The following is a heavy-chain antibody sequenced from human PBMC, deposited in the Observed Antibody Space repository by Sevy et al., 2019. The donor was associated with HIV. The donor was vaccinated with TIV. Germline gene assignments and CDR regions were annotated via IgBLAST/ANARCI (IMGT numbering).Heavy chain of an antibody. CDR1: GFIFSDYW. J-gene: IGHJ6*02. Sequence: GGSLRLSCVASGFIFSDYWMTWVRQAPGKGLEWVANIKQDGNEKYYIDSAKGRFTISRDNAKNSVYLQVNSLRAEDTDGNYGSRDAGAGRSGPWRADYYYAGIDVWGQGTTVTVSS. CDR3: SRDAGAGRSGPWRADYYYAGIDV. D-gene: IGHD6-19*01. CDR2: IKQDGNEK. V-gene: IGHV3-7*01.